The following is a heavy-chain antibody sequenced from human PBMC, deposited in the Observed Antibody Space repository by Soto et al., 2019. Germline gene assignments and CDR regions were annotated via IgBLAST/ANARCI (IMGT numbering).Heavy chain of an antibody. V-gene: IGHV4-34*01. D-gene: IGHD1-26*01. CDR3: VGARGRLVGFDY. CDR1: SESLSGYY. CDR2: IDGSGNT. Sequence: QVQLQQWGAGLLKPSETLSLTCAVNSESLSGYYWSWIRQSPGKGLEWIGEIDGSGNTNYSPSLRSRVAMSVDTSKNHFSLNLNSVSAADTAAYYCVGARGRLVGFDYWGQGPLVTVSS. J-gene: IGHJ4*02.